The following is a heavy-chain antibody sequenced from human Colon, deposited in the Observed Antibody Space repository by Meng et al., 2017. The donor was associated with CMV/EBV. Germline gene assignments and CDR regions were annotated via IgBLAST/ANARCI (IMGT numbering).Heavy chain of an antibody. Sequence: EVQLMGVGGGLVQPGGSLRLSCAASGFIFGQYWLNWVRQAPGKGLEWVANIRFDGSDKYYVDSVKGRFTISRDNARNSLYLEMNSLRVEDTAVYYCGRGDPDYWGQGTLVTVSS. CDR2: IRFDGSDK. J-gene: IGHJ4*02. V-gene: IGHV3-7*01. CDR1: GFIFGQYW. CDR3: GRGDPDY. D-gene: IGHD5-24*01.